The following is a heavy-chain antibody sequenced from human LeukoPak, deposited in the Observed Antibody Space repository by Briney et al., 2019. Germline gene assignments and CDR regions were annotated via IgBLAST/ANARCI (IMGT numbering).Heavy chain of an antibody. CDR1: GFTFSSYG. CDR3: AKGQGFWSGYYKSDYMDV. Sequence: WGSLRLSCAASGFTFSSYGMHWVRQASGKGLEWVAFIRYDGSNKYYADSVKGRFTISRDNSKNTLYLQMNSLRAEDTAVYYCAKGQGFWSGYYKSDYMDVWGKGTTVTVSS. V-gene: IGHV3-30*02. J-gene: IGHJ6*03. CDR2: IRYDGSNK. D-gene: IGHD3-3*01.